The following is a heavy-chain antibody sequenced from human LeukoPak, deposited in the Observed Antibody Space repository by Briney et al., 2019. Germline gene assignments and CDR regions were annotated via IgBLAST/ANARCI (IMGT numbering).Heavy chain of an antibody. CDR3: ARDWDIVVVVAARRGMDV. CDR2: ISSSSSYI. CDR1: GFTFSSYS. Sequence: GGSLRLSCAASGFTFSSYSMNWVRQAPGKGLEWVSSISSSSSYIYYADSVKGRFTISRGNAKNSLYLQMNSLRAEDTAVYYCARDWDIVVVVAARRGMDVWGQGTTVTVSS. J-gene: IGHJ6*02. V-gene: IGHV3-21*01. D-gene: IGHD2-15*01.